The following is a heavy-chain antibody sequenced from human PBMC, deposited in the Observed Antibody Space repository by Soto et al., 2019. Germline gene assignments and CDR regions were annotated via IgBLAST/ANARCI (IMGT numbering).Heavy chain of an antibody. CDR3: AREVGQTSSSDAFDI. V-gene: IGHV4-30-4*01. Sequence: SETVSLTCTVSGDSISSGDYFWSWLRQPPGKGLEWIAYIYSDGSPYYNPSLKSRVTISLDTSKNQFALKLSSVTAADTAMYFCAREVGQTSSSDAFDIWGQGTMVT. CDR2: IYSDGSP. J-gene: IGHJ3*02. D-gene: IGHD6-6*01. CDR1: GDSISSGDYF.